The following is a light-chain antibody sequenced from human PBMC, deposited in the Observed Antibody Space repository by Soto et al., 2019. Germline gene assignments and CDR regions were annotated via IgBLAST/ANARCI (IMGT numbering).Light chain of an antibody. Sequence: QSVLTQPASVSGSPGQSITISCTGTSSDVGGYNYASWYQQHPRKAPKRMIYEVSNRPSGVSNSFSGSKSGHTASLTISGLQAEDEAEYYCSSYTSSSTLVVFGGGTKLTVL. CDR3: SSYTSSSTLVV. V-gene: IGLV2-14*01. CDR1: SSDVGGYNY. CDR2: EVS. J-gene: IGLJ2*01.